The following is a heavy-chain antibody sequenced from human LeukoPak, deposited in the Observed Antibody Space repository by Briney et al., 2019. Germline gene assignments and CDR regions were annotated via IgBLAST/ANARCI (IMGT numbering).Heavy chain of an antibody. CDR1: GYTFTGYY. D-gene: IGHD3-3*01. J-gene: IGHJ4*02. V-gene: IGHV1-2*02. CDR2: INPNSGGT. Sequence: ASVKVSCKASGYTFTGYYMHWVRQAPGQGLEWMGWINPNSGGTNYAQKFQGRVTMTRDTSISTAYMELSRLRSDDTAVYYCATIPKDFGVVIPDYWGQGTLVTVSS. CDR3: ATIPKDFGVVIPDY.